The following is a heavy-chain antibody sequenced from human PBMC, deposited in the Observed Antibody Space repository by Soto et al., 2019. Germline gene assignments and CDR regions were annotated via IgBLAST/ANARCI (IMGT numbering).Heavy chain of an antibody. D-gene: IGHD3-16*02. V-gene: IGHV1-46*01. CDR1: GYTLTSYY. J-gene: IGHJ4*02. CDR2: INPVDGST. CDR3: TRSAVRTSGGLIGPLDY. Sequence: ASVKVSCKASGYTLTSYYMHWVRQAPGQGLEWMGIINPVDGSTTYAQKFQGRVTMTRDTSTTTVYMELSSLRSEDTAVYYCTRSAVRTSGGLIGPLDYWGEGTLVTVSS.